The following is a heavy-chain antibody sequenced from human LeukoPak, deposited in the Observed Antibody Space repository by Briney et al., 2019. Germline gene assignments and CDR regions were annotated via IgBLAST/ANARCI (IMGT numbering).Heavy chain of an antibody. CDR2: IHPNSGGT. Sequence: ASVKVSCKPSGYTFTGYYMHWVRQAPGQGLEWMGWIHPNSGGTNYAQKFQGRVTMTRDTSISTAYMELSRLRSDDTAVYYCARGSDDFWSGYSPSYWGQGTLVTVSS. V-gene: IGHV1-2*02. J-gene: IGHJ4*02. CDR3: ARGSDDFWSGYSPSY. D-gene: IGHD3-3*01. CDR1: GYTFTGYY.